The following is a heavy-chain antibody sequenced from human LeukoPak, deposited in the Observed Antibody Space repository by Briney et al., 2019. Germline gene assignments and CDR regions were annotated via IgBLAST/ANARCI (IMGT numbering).Heavy chain of an antibody. Sequence: PSQTLSLTCAVSGGSISSGGYSWSWIRQPPGKGLEWIGYIYHSGSTYYNPSLKSRVTISVDRSKNQFSLKLSSVTAADTAVYYCARFSGDCENWFDPWGQGTLVTVSS. D-gene: IGHD2-21*02. CDR2: IYHSGST. CDR1: GGSISSGGYS. CDR3: ARFSGDCENWFDP. J-gene: IGHJ5*02. V-gene: IGHV4-30-2*01.